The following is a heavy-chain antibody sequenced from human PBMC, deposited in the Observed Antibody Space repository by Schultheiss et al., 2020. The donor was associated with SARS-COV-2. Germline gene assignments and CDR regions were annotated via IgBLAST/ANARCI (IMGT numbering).Heavy chain of an antibody. CDR1: GYAFTSYG. D-gene: IGHD3-22*01. V-gene: IGHV1-18*04. J-gene: IGHJ5*01. CDR2: ITPYNGNT. CDR3: ARTHDNSGLGWFDS. Sequence: ASVKVSCKASGYAFTSYGVSWVRQAPGQGLEWMGWITPYNGNTNYAQKFQGRVTITADESTSTAYMELSSLRSEDTAVYYCARTHDNSGLGWFDSWGQGTLVTVSS.